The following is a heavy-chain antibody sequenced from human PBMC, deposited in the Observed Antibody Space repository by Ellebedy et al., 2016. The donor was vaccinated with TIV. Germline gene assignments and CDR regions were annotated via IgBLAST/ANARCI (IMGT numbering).Heavy chain of an antibody. CDR3: ARSPGVYSSPDY. V-gene: IGHV1-18*01. CDR2: ISAYNDNT. J-gene: IGHJ4*02. CDR1: GYTFTSYG. Sequence: ASVKVSCXASGYTFTSYGISWVRQAPGQGLEWMGWISAYNDNTNYAQKLQGRLTMTRDTSTGAAYMELRSLRSDNTAVYYCARSPGVYSSPDYWGQGTLVTVSS. D-gene: IGHD6-13*01.